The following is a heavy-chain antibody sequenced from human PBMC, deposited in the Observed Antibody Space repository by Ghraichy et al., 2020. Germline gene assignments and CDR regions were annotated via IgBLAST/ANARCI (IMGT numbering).Heavy chain of an antibody. CDR3: AREGYYYDSSGYYFSYFRNAVDI. CDR1: GGSFSGYY. D-gene: IGHD3-22*01. V-gene: IGHV4-34*01. Sequence: SETLSLTCAVYGGSFSGYYWSWIRQPPGKGLEWIGEINHSGSTNYNPSLKSRVTISVDTSKNQFSLKLSSVTAADTAVYYCAREGYYYDSSGYYFSYFRNAVDIWGQGTMVTVSS. CDR2: INHSGST. J-gene: IGHJ3*02.